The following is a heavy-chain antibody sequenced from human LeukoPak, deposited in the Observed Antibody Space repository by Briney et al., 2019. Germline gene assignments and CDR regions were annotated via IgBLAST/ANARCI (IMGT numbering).Heavy chain of an antibody. CDR3: ATIGIVGATRNWFDP. J-gene: IGHJ5*02. CDR2: IIPIFGTA. Sequence: SVKVSCKASGGTFSTFAISWVRQAPGQGLEWMGGIIPIFGTANYAQKFQGRVTITADESTSTAYMELSSLRSEDTAVYYCATIGIVGATRNWFDPWGQGTLVTVSS. D-gene: IGHD1-26*01. CDR1: GGTFSTFA. V-gene: IGHV1-69*01.